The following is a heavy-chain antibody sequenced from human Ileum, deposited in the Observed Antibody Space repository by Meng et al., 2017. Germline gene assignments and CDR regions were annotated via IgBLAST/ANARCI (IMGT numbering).Heavy chain of an antibody. CDR3: ARGYSSGWFDY. V-gene: IGHV4-59*08. CDR1: GGSISSYY. D-gene: IGHD6-19*01. J-gene: IGHJ4*02. CDR2: IYYSGST. Sequence: QVQLQDSGPGLVKPSETLPLTCTVSGGSISSYYWSWIRQPPGKGLEWIGYIYYSGSTNYNTSLKSRVTISVDTSKNQFSLKMSSVTAADTAVYCCARGYSSGWFDYWGQGTLVTVSS.